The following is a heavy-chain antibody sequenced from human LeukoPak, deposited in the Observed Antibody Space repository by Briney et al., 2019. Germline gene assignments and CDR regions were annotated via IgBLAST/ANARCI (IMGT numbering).Heavy chain of an antibody. D-gene: IGHD2-2*01. J-gene: IGHJ4*02. CDR1: GFTFTSYA. CDR3: TRQGLYCSSTSCYEIFDY. Sequence: PGGSLRLSCAASGFTFTSYAMSWVRQAPGKGLEWVSGINVSGGSTYYTDSVKGRFTISRDDSKNTAYLQMNSLKTEDTAVYYCTRQGLYCSSTSCYEIFDYWGQGTLVTVSS. V-gene: IGHV3-23*01. CDR2: INVSGGST.